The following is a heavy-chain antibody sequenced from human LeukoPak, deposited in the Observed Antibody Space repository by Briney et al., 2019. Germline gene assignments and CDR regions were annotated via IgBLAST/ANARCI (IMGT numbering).Heavy chain of an antibody. V-gene: IGHV3-66*02. CDR3: ARELRWSTSRGDAFDI. J-gene: IGHJ3*02. CDR2: IYSGGST. CDR1: GFTVSSNY. D-gene: IGHD4-23*01. Sequence: GGSLRLSCAASGFTVSSNYMSWVRQAPGKGLEWVSVIYSGGSTYYADSVKGRFTISRDNSKNTLYLQMNSLRAEDTAVYYCARELRWSTSRGDAFDIWGQGTMVTVSS.